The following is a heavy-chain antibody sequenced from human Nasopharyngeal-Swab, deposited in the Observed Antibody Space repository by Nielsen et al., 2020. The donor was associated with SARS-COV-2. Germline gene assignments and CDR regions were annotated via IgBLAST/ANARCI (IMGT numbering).Heavy chain of an antibody. CDR1: GASISSSSYY. Sequence: SETLSLTCTVSGASISSSSYYWGWIRQPPGKGLEWIGRIYYSGSTYYNPSLKSRVTISVDTSKNQFSLKLSSVTAADTAVYYCARPDSSSSWSWFDPWGQGTLVTVSS. V-gene: IGHV4-39*01. D-gene: IGHD6-6*01. J-gene: IGHJ5*02. CDR3: ARPDSSSSWSWFDP. CDR2: IYYSGST.